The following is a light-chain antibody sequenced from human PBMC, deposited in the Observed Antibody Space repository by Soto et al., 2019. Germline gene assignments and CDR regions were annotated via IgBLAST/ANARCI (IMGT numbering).Light chain of an antibody. CDR3: SSYTTSSTRV. V-gene: IGLV2-14*03. Sequence: QXALTQPASVSGSPVQSIAISCTGTSSDVGAYDFVSWYQQHPDKAPKLMIYEVSHRPSGVSYRFSGSKSVNTATLTISGLQAEDEADYYCSSYTTSSTRVFGTGTKVTVL. J-gene: IGLJ1*01. CDR1: SSDVGAYDF. CDR2: EVS.